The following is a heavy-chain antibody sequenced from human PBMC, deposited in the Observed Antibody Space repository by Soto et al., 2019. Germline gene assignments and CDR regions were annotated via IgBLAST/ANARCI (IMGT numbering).Heavy chain of an antibody. CDR3: ATGPNSGSYYYYYYMDV. D-gene: IGHD3-10*01. Sequence: ASVKVSCKVSGYTLTELSMHWVRQAPGKGLEWMGGFDPEDGETIYAQKFQGRVTMTEDTSTDTAYMELSSLRSEDTAVYYCATGPNSGSYYYYYYMDVWGKGTTVTVSS. V-gene: IGHV1-24*01. CDR2: FDPEDGET. J-gene: IGHJ6*03. CDR1: GYTLTELS.